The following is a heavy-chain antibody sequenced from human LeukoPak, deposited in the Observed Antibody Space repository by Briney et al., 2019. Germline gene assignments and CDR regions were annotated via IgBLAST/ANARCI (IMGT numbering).Heavy chain of an antibody. CDR1: GYTFTGYY. V-gene: IGHV1-2*02. J-gene: IGHJ5*02. CDR2: INPNSGGT. D-gene: IGHD6-6*01. CDR3: ARGIAARPGWFDP. Sequence: ASVKVSCKASGYTFTGYYMHWVRQAPGQGLEWMGWINPNSGGTNYAQKFQGRVTMTRDTSISTAYMELSRLRSDDTAVYYCARGIAARPGWFDPWGQGTLVTVS.